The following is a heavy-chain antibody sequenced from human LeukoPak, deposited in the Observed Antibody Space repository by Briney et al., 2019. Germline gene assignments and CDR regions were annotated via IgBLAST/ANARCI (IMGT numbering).Heavy chain of an antibody. Sequence: GESLRLSCAASGFTFSSYAMSWVRQAPGKVLEWVSAISGSGGSTYYADSVKGRLTISRDNSKNTLYLQMNSLRAEDTAVYYCAKQEGSGWYFDAFDIWGQGTMVTVSS. J-gene: IGHJ3*02. CDR2: ISGSGGST. V-gene: IGHV3-23*01. D-gene: IGHD6-19*01. CDR3: AKQEGSGWYFDAFDI. CDR1: GFTFSSYA.